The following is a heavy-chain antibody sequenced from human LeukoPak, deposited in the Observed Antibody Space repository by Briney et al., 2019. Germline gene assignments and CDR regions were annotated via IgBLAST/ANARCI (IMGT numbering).Heavy chain of an antibody. J-gene: IGHJ4*02. CDR3: ARGAAAGDY. V-gene: IGHV3-9*01. CDR2: ISWNSGSI. D-gene: IGHD6-13*01. Sequence: GGSLRLSCAASGFTFDDYAMHWVRQAPGKGLEWVSGISWNSGSIGYVDSVKGRFTISRDNAKNSLYLQMNRLRVEDTAMYYCARGAAAGDYWGQGTLVTVSS. CDR1: GFTFDDYA.